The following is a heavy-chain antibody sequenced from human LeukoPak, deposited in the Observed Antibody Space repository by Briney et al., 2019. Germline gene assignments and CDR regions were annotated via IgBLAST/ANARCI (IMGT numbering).Heavy chain of an antibody. Sequence: SETLSLTCDVYGGSFSGYYWSWIRQPPGKGLEWIGEINHSGSTNYNPSLKSRVTISVDTSKDQFSLKLSSVTAADTAVYYCARGRILHYWGQGTLVTVSS. J-gene: IGHJ4*02. V-gene: IGHV4-34*01. D-gene: IGHD3-3*01. CDR3: ARGRILHY. CDR1: GGSFSGYY. CDR2: INHSGST.